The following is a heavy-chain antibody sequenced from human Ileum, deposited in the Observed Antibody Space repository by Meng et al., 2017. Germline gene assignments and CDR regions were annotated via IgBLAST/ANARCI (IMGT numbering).Heavy chain of an antibody. D-gene: IGHD5-12*01. CDR1: GFTFRPYW. Sequence: EVHLVGSGGGLVQPGGSLGFSCAASGFTFRPYWMHWVRQAPGRGLVWVSRMNGDGSSTNYADSVRGRFIISRDNAKNTLYLQMSSLTAEDTAVYFCATGGSGYYGYWGQGTLVTVSS. CDR2: MNGDGSST. CDR3: ATGGSGYYGY. J-gene: IGHJ4*02. V-gene: IGHV3-74*01.